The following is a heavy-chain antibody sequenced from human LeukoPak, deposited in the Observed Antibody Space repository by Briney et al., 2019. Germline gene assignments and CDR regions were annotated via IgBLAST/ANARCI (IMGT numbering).Heavy chain of an antibody. D-gene: IGHD3-3*01. Sequence: PSETLSLTCAVYGGSFSGYYWSWIRQPPGKGLEWIGEINHSGSTNYNPSLKSRVTISVDTSKNQFSLKLSSVTAADTAVFYCASMASRTSDFWSGYHNDAFDIWGQGTMVTVSS. CDR2: INHSGST. V-gene: IGHV4-34*01. CDR1: GGSFSGYY. J-gene: IGHJ3*02. CDR3: ASMASRTSDFWSGYHNDAFDI.